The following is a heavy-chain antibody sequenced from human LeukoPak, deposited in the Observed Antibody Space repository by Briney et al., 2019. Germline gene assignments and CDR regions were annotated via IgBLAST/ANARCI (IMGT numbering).Heavy chain of an antibody. CDR2: IHSDESGT. Sequence: PGGSLRLSCAASGFTFKSYWMHWVRQAPGKGLLWVARIHSDESGTASADSVKGRFTISRDNSKNTLYLQMNSLRAEDTAVYYCARTLGHYADYERYYYYYGMDVWGQGTTVTVSS. D-gene: IGHD4-17*01. V-gene: IGHV3-74*03. CDR3: ARTLGHYADYERYYYYYGMDV. J-gene: IGHJ6*02. CDR1: GFTFKSYW.